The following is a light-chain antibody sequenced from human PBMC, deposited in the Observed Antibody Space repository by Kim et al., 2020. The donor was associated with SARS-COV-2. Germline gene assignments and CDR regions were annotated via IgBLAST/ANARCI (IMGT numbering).Light chain of an antibody. CDR3: QQYYSTPRGT. V-gene: IGKV4-1*01. CDR2: WAS. J-gene: IGKJ1*01. Sequence: NINCKSSQSVLYSSNNKNYLAWYQQKPGQPPKLLIYWASTRESGVPDRFSGSGSGTDFTLTISSLQAEDVAVYYCQQYYSTPRGTFGQGTKVDIK. CDR1: QSVLYSSNNKNY.